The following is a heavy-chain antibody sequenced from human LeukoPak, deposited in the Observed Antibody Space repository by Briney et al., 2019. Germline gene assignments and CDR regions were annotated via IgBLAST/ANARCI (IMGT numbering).Heavy chain of an antibody. CDR1: GFTFSSYS. CDR3: ASAHCSSTTCYTPTRIDY. J-gene: IGHJ4*02. CDR2: ISSSSSTI. V-gene: IGHV3-48*01. D-gene: IGHD2-2*02. Sequence: GGSLRLSCVASGFTFSSYSMNWVRQAPGKGLEWVSYISSSSSTIYYADSVKGRFTISRDNAKNSLYLQMNSRRAEDTAVYYCASAHCSSTTCYTPTRIDYWGQGTLVTVSS.